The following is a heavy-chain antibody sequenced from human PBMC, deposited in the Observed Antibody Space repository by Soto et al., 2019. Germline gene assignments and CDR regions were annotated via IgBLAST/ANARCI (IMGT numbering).Heavy chain of an antibody. CDR3: ARESMIVGRGLDP. CDR1: GGSISSGGYY. Sequence: SETLSLTCTVSGGSISSGGYYWSWIRQHPGKGLEWIGYIYYSGSTYYNPSLKSRVTISVDTSKNQFSLKLSSVTAADTAVYYCARESMIVGRGLDPWGQGTLVTVSS. V-gene: IGHV4-31*03. D-gene: IGHD3-22*01. CDR2: IYYSGST. J-gene: IGHJ5*02.